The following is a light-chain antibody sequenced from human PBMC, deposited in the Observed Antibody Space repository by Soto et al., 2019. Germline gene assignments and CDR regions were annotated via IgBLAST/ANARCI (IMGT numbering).Light chain of an antibody. J-gene: IGKJ4*01. CDR3: QQRNYPLT. Sequence: EIVLTQSPATLSLSPGERATLSCRASRSVGRNLGWYQQKPGQSPRLLIYDASNRATGIPARFSGSGSGTDFTLSISTLEPEDFAVYYCQQRNYPLTFGGGTKVEI. CDR2: DAS. V-gene: IGKV3-11*01. CDR1: RSVGRN.